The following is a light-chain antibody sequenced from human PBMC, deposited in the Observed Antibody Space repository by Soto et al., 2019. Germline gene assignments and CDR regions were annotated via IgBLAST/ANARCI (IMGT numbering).Light chain of an antibody. CDR1: QSVYSN. J-gene: IGKJ2*01. CDR3: QQYNNWPPYT. V-gene: IGKV3-15*01. Sequence: EIVMTQSPATLSVSPGERATLSCRASQSVYSNLAWYQQRPGQAPRLLIYYASTRATGIPARFSGSGSGTEFTLTISSLQSEDFAVYYCQQYNNWPPYTFGQGTKLEIK. CDR2: YAS.